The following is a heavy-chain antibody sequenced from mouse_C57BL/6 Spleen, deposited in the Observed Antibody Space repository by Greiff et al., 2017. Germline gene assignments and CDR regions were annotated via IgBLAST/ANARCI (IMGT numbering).Heavy chain of an antibody. CDR2: IDPSDSET. Sequence: QVQLKQPGAELVRPGSSVKLSCKASGYTFTSYWMHWVKQRPIQGLEWIGNIDPSDSETHYNQKFKDKATLTVDKSSSTAYMQLSSLTSEDSAVYYCARWYYGSGVDVWGTGTTVTVSS. J-gene: IGHJ1*03. V-gene: IGHV1-52*01. D-gene: IGHD1-1*01. CDR3: ARWYYGSGVDV. CDR1: GYTFTSYW.